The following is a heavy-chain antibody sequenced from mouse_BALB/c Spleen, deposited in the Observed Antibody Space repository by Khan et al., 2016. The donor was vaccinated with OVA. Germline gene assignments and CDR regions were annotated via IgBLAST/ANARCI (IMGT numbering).Heavy chain of an antibody. Sequence: EVQLQESGPDLVKPSQSLSLTCTVTGYSITSGYSWHWIRQFPGNKLEWMGNIYHSGSINYNPSLKSRFSITRDTSKNLFFLQLNAVTTEDTATYYCARDGNYMDYWGQGTSVTVSS. D-gene: IGHD2-1*01. CDR3: ARDGNYMDY. V-gene: IGHV3-1*02. CDR2: IYHSGSI. J-gene: IGHJ4*01. CDR1: GYSITSGYS.